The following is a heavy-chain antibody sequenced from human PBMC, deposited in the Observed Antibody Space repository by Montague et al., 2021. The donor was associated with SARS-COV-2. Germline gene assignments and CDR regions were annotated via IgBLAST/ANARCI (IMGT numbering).Heavy chain of an antibody. V-gene: IGHV4-34*01. J-gene: IGHJ2*01. Sequence: SETLSLTCAVHGGSFSDYYWSWIRQPPGKGLEWIGEINHSGSTNYNPSLKSRVTISVDTSKNQFSLKLSPVTAADTAVYYCARGAPTISMIVVVFTGAGWYFDLWGRGTLVTVSS. CDR1: GGSFSDYY. CDR2: INHSGST. D-gene: IGHD3-22*01. CDR3: ARGAPTISMIVVVFTGAGWYFDL.